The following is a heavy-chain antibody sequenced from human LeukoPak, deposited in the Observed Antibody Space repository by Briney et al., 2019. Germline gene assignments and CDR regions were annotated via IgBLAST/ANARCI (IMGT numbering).Heavy chain of an antibody. CDR1: GYSFNSHW. D-gene: IGHD5-18*01. Sequence: GESLKISCKGSGYSFNSHWVAWVRQMPGKGLEWMGIIYPGDSDTRYGPSFQGQVTISADKSISTAYLQWSSLKDSDTAIYYCARRDSYGNYVDYWGQGTPVTVSS. J-gene: IGHJ4*02. CDR2: IYPGDSDT. CDR3: ARRDSYGNYVDY. V-gene: IGHV5-51*01.